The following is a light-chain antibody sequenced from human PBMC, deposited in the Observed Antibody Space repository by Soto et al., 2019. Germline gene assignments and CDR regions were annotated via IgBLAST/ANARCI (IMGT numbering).Light chain of an antibody. Sequence: QSALTQPASVSGSPGQSSTISCTGTSSDVGGYNYVSWYQQHPGKAPKLMIYDVSNRASGVSNRFPGSKYGNTASLSISGLQAEDEADYYCSSYTSSSTLVVFGGGTKLSVL. CDR3: SSYTSSSTLVV. V-gene: IGLV2-14*01. CDR2: DVS. CDR1: SSDVGGYNY. J-gene: IGLJ2*01.